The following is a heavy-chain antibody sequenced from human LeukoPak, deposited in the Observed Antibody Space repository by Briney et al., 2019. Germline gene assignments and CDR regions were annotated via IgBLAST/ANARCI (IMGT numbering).Heavy chain of an antibody. CDR3: ARHPLRGGFDT. D-gene: IGHD5-12*01. Sequence: SETLSLTCTVSGGSTTNYYWSWIRQPPGKGLEWIAYVFQSGDTRYNPSLKSRLTISLDTSKDRFSLTLISMTAADTALYYCARHPLRGGFDTWGQGVLVTVSS. CDR1: GGSTTNYY. J-gene: IGHJ4*02. CDR2: VFQSGDT. V-gene: IGHV4-59*08.